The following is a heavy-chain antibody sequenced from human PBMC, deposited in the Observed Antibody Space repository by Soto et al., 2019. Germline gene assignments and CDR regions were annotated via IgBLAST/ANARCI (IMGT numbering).Heavy chain of an antibody. D-gene: IGHD1-7*01. CDR3: ARDHSVGTTGYQYGMDV. CDR1: GFPFSAYG. J-gene: IGHJ6*02. CDR2: IWYDGIKK. Sequence: GGSLRLSCAASGFPFSAYGLHWVRQAPGKGLEWVAVIWYDGIKKYYGDSAKGRFTISRDNSKSTVYLQMDTLRADDTAVYYCARDHSVGTTGYQYGMDVWGQGTTVTVSS. V-gene: IGHV3-33*01.